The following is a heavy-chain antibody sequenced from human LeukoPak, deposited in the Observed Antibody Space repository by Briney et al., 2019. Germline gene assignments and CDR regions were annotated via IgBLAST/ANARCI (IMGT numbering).Heavy chain of an antibody. CDR1: GFTFSSYG. V-gene: IGHV3-30*02. D-gene: IGHD3-3*01. Sequence: GGSLRLSCAASGFTFSSYGMHWVRQAPGKGLEWVAFIRYDGSNKYYADSVKGRFTISRDNSKNTLYLQMNSLRAEDTAVYYCAKPTSADYDFWSGPHYYFDYWGQGTLVTVSS. J-gene: IGHJ4*02. CDR2: IRYDGSNK. CDR3: AKPTSADYDFWSGPHYYFDY.